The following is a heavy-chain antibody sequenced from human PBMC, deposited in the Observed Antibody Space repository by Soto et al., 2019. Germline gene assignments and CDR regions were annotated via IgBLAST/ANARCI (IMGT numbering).Heavy chain of an antibody. V-gene: IGHV4-4*02. D-gene: IGHD4-4*01. CDR2: IYHSGST. CDR1: GGSISSRNW. J-gene: IGHJ5*02. CDR3: ARAMTTVTLRFDP. Sequence: PXATLSLTCAVSGGSISSRNWWSWFRQPPGKGLEWIGEIYHSGSTNYNPSLKSRVTISVDKSKNQFSLKLSSVTAADTAVYYCARAMTTVTLRFDPSGQGTLVTAPQ.